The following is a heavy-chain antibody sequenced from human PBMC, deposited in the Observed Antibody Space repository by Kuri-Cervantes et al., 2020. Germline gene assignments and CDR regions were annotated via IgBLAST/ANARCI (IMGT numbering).Heavy chain of an antibody. V-gene: IGHV3-30-3*01. CDR2: ISYDGSNK. Sequence: SCKASGYTFTSYDINWVRQAPGKGLEWVAVISYDGSNKYYADSVKGRFTISRDNSKNTLYLQMNSLRAEDTAVYYCARAHRMGNYYYYGMDVWGQGTTVTVSS. J-gene: IGHJ6*02. CDR3: ARAHRMGNYYYYGMDV. CDR1: GYTFTSYD. D-gene: IGHD5-24*01.